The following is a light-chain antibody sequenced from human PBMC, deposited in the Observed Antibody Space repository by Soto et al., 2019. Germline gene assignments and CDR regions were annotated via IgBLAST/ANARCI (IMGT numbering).Light chain of an antibody. CDR2: DAS. CDR3: QQRSNWLWT. Sequence: IVMTQSPSTLSVSPLETAALSYRASQSVSILLAWYQQNPGQAPRLLIYDASNRATGIPARFSGSGSGTDFTLTISSLEPEDFAVYYCQQRSNWLWTFGQGTKVDIK. CDR1: QSVSIL. V-gene: IGKV3-11*01. J-gene: IGKJ1*01.